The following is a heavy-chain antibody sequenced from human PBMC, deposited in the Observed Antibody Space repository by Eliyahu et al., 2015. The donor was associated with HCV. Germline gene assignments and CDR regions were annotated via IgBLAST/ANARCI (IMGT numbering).Heavy chain of an antibody. Sequence: EVQLVESGGGLVQPGGSLRLSCAASGFXFXSYWXXWVRQAPGKGLXWVANINQDGSEKYSVDSVKGRFTISRDNAKNSLSLQMNSLRAEDTAVYYCARDGEFYGWGGGDLDYWGQGTLVTVSS. J-gene: IGHJ4*02. CDR3: ARDGEFYGWGGGDLDY. V-gene: IGHV3-7*01. CDR1: GFXFXSYW. D-gene: IGHD3-10*01. CDR2: INQDGSEK.